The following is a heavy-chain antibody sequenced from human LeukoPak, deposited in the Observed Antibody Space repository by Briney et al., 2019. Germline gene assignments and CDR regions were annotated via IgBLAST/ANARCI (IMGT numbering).Heavy chain of an antibody. D-gene: IGHD4-17*01. CDR3: ARDGDYGYYKTDLGYYGMDV. V-gene: IGHV3-66*01. CDR2: IYSGGST. J-gene: IGHJ6*02. Sequence: GGPLRLSCAASGFTVSSNYMSWIRQAPGKGLEWVSVIYSGGSTYYADSVKGRFTISRDNSKNTLYLPMNSLRAEDTAVYYCARDGDYGYYKTDLGYYGMDVWGQGTTVTVSS. CDR1: GFTVSSNY.